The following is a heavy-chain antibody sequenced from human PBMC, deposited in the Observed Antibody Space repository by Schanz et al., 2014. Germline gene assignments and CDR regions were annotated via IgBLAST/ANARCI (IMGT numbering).Heavy chain of an antibody. CDR2: ISSSSSTR. J-gene: IGHJ6*02. Sequence: EVHLVESGGGLVQPGGSLRLSCAASGITFISHSFNWVRQAPGKGLEWISYISSSSSTRYYADSVKGRFTISRDNAKNSLFLQMNSLRAEDTAVYYCARDFLLEQLGYSHYYYAMDVWGQGTTVTVSS. V-gene: IGHV3-48*01. D-gene: IGHD2-15*01. CDR1: GITFISHS. CDR3: ARDFLLEQLGYSHYYYAMDV.